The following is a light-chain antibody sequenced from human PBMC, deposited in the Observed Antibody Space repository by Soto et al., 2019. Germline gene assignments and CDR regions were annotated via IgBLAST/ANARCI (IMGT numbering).Light chain of an antibody. Sequence: DIQLTQSPSSVSASVGDTVTITCRASQDINDYLAWFQQKPGKAPESLIFAASRLQGGVPSRFSGRGSGTDFTLTITSLQPEDFATYYCHQYDTYPLTFGGGNKVE. CDR3: HQYDTYPLT. CDR2: AAS. CDR1: QDINDY. J-gene: IGKJ4*01. V-gene: IGKV1-16*01.